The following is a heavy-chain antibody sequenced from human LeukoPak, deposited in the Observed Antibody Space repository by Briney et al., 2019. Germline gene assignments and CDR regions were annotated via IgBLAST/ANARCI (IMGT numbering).Heavy chain of an antibody. Sequence: GASVKVSCKASGYTFTSYDINWVRQATGQGLEWMGWMNPNSGNTGYAQKFQGRVTITRNTSISTAYMELSSLRSEDTAAYYCARVLSTGGWYGGNAFDIWGQGTMVTVSS. D-gene: IGHD6-19*01. J-gene: IGHJ3*02. CDR2: MNPNSGNT. CDR3: ARVLSTGGWYGGNAFDI. CDR1: GYTFTSYD. V-gene: IGHV1-8*03.